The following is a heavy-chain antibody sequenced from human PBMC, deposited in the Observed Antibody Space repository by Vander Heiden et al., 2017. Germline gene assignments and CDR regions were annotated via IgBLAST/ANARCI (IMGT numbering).Heavy chain of an antibody. V-gene: IGHV6-1*01. Sequence: QVQLQQSGPGLVKPSQTISLTCAISGDSVSSNNAAWNWIRQSPSRGLEWLGRTYYRSKWINDYGLFVKSRISIDVDTSKNHLSLHMESVTPDDTAVYYCTTWRFRSWGQGTLVTVSS. CDR2: TYYRSKWIN. J-gene: IGHJ5*02. CDR3: TTWRFRS. D-gene: IGHD3-3*01. CDR1: GDSVSSNNAA.